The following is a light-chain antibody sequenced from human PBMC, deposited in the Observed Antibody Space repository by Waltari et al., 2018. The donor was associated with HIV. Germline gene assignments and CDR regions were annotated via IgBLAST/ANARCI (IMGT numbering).Light chain of an antibody. Sequence: QSVLTQSPSPSGTPGQRVTISCSGSSSNIGSSYVYWYQQLPGTAPKLLLYRNNQRPSGVPDRFSGSKSGTSASLAISGLRSEDEAHYYCATWNDSLSGVVFGGGTKLRVL. CDR2: RNN. J-gene: IGLJ2*01. CDR1: SSNIGSSY. V-gene: IGLV1-47*01. CDR3: ATWNDSLSGVV.